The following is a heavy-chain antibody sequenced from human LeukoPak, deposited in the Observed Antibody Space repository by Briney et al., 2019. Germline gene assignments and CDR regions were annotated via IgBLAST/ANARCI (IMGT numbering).Heavy chain of an antibody. CDR3: ARDLSGTYQIDY. CDR1: GYTFTDYY. J-gene: IGHJ4*02. D-gene: IGHD3-10*01. Sequence: ASVKVSCKASGYTFTDYYMHWVRQAPGQGLEWMGWMNPNSGGTNYPQKFQGRVTITRDTSINTAYMELSRLRSDDTAVYYCARDLSGTYQIDYWGQGTLVTVSS. CDR2: MNPNSGGT. V-gene: IGHV1-2*02.